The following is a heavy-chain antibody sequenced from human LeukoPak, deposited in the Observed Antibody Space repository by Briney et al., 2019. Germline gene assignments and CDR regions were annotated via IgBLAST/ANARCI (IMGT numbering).Heavy chain of an antibody. CDR3: ARDVGTLFDIPPLDY. D-gene: IGHD3-3*01. CDR1: GYTFTSYG. Sequence: GASVKVSCKASGYTFTSYGISWVRQAPGQGLEWMGWISAYNGNTNYAQKLQGRVTMTTDTSTSTAYMELRSLRSDDTAVYYCARDVGTLFDIPPLDYWGQGTLVTVSS. CDR2: ISAYNGNT. J-gene: IGHJ4*02. V-gene: IGHV1-18*01.